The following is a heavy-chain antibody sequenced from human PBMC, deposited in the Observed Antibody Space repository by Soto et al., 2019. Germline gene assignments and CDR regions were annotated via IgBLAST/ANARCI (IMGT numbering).Heavy chain of an antibody. CDR3: ISETALGV. CDR1: GFTFSIYA. V-gene: IGHV3-23*01. CDR2: IDASGGT. Sequence: EGQLLESGGGLVQPGESLRLSCAASGFTFSIYAMSWARQAPGKGLEWVSVIDASGGTKYTDSVKGRFTISRDTSKNRLYMQLICLRVGDTVVYYCISETALGVGGQGS. J-gene: IGHJ3*01. D-gene: IGHD1-26*01.